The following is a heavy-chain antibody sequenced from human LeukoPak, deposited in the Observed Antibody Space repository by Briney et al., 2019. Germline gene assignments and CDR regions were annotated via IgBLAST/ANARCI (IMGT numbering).Heavy chain of an antibody. CDR1: GGSISSSNW. CDR3: ARDFRTGYDVPRFDP. CDR2: IYHSGST. Sequence: SETLSLTCAVSGGSISSSNWWSWVRQPPGKGLEWIGEIYHSGSTNYNPSLKSRVTMSVDTSRNQFSLKLSSVTAADTAVYYCARDFRTGYDVPRFDPWGQGTLVTVSS. J-gene: IGHJ5*02. V-gene: IGHV4-4*02. D-gene: IGHD3/OR15-3a*01.